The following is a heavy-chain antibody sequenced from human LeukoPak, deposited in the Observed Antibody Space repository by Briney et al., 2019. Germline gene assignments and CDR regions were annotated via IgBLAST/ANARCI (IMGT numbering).Heavy chain of an antibody. CDR1: GGSISSYY. J-gene: IGHJ4*02. Sequence: SETLSLTCTVSGGSISSYYWSWIRQPSGKGLEWIGYIYYSGSTNYNPSLKSRVTISVDTSKNQFSLKLSSVTAAGTAVYYCARARIAAAGGFDYWGQGTLDTVSS. D-gene: IGHD6-13*01. CDR2: IYYSGST. CDR3: ARARIAAAGGFDY. V-gene: IGHV4-59*01.